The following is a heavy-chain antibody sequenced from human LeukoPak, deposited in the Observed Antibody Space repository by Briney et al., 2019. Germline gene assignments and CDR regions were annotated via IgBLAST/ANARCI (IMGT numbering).Heavy chain of an antibody. Sequence: GASVKVSCKASGGTSSSYAISWVRQAPGQGLEWMGRIIPILGIANYAQKFQGRVTITADKSTSTAYMELSSLRSEDTAVYYCATLTIFGVVTSPYDAFDIWGQGTMVTVSS. CDR3: ATLTIFGVVTSPYDAFDI. D-gene: IGHD3-3*01. CDR2: IIPILGIA. J-gene: IGHJ3*02. V-gene: IGHV1-69*04. CDR1: GGTSSSYA.